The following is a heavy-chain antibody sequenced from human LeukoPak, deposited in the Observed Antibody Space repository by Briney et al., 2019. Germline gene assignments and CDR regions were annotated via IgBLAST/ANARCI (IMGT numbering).Heavy chain of an antibody. CDR2: IYYSGST. CDR1: GGSISSGVYY. D-gene: IGHD2-2*01. J-gene: IGHJ5*02. V-gene: IGHV4-31*03. Sequence: PSETLSLTCTVSGGSISSGVYYWSWIRQHPGKGLEWIGYIYYSGSTYYNPSLKSRVTISVDTSKNQFSLKLSSVTAADTAVYYCARVYQLLPNWFDPWGQGTLVTVSS. CDR3: ARVYQLLPNWFDP.